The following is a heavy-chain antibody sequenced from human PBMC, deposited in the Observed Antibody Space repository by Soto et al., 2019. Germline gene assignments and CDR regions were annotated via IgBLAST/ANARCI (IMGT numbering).Heavy chain of an antibody. CDR1: GFTFSDYY. J-gene: IGHJ4*02. Sequence: PGGSLRLSCAASGFTFSDYYMSWIRQAPGKGLGWVSYISSSGSTIYYADSVKGRFTISRDNAKNSLYLQMNSLRAEDTAVYYCARDNYGYNYGLEAAADYWGQGTLVTVSS. D-gene: IGHD5-12*01. CDR3: ARDNYGYNYGLEAAADY. V-gene: IGHV3-11*01. CDR2: ISSSGSTI.